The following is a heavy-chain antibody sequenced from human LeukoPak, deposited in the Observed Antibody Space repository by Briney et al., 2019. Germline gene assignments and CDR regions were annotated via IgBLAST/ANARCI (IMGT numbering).Heavy chain of an antibody. CDR3: ARVSSLAVAAFFDY. V-gene: IGHV3-7*01. CDR2: IKQDGSEK. CDR1: GFTFSSYW. J-gene: IGHJ4*02. Sequence: GGSLRLSCAASGFTFSSYWMNWVRQAPGKGLEWVANIKQDGSEKDYVDSVKGRFTISRDNAKKSLYLQMNSLRAEDTAVYYCARVSSLAVAAFFDYWGQGILVTVSS. D-gene: IGHD6-19*01.